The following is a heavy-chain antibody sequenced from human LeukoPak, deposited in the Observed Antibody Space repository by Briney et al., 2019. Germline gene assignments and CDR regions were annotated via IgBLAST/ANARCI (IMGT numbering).Heavy chain of an antibody. CDR3: ARVGYTAMVKSFDI. CDR2: IYYSGST. Sequence: ASETLFLTCTVSGGSISSYYWSWIRQPPGKGLEWIGYIYYSGSTNYNPSLKSRVTISVDTSKNQFSLKLSSVTAADTAVYYCARVGYTAMVKSFDIWGQGTMVTVSS. CDR1: GGSISSYY. J-gene: IGHJ3*02. D-gene: IGHD5-18*01. V-gene: IGHV4-59*01.